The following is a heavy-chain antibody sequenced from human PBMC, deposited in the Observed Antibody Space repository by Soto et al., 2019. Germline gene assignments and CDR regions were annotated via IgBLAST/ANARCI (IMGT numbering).Heavy chain of an antibody. V-gene: IGHV3-30*18. D-gene: IGHD4-17*01. CDR1: GFTFNSYT. CDR2: ISYDGSNY. J-gene: IGHJ6*02. Sequence: QVQLVESGGGVVQPGRSLRLSCAASGFTFNSYTMHWVRQTPGKGPEWVAVISYDGSNYYYADSVRGRFTISRDNSKNTLYLQMNSLRPEDTAVYYCAKDRSNDYGDYYYYAMDVWGQGTTVTVSS. CDR3: AKDRSNDYGDYYYYAMDV.